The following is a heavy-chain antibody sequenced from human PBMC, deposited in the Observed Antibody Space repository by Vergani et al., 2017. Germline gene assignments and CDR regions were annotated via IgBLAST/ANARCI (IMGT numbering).Heavy chain of an antibody. V-gene: IGHV1-69*01. CDR2: IIPIFGTA. CDR1: GYSFTSYW. D-gene: IGHD3-22*01. J-gene: IGHJ5*02. Sequence: VQLVQSGAEVKKPGESLKISCKGSGYSFTSYWIGWVRQMPGKGLEWMGGIIPIFGTANYAQKFQGRVTITADESTSTAYMELSSLRSEDTAVYYCARDGGRAGYYYDSSDLFDPWGQGTLVTVSS. CDR3: ARDGGRAGYYYDSSDLFDP.